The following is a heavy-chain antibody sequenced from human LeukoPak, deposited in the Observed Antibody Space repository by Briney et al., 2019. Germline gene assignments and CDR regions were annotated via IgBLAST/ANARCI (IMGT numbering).Heavy chain of an antibody. V-gene: IGHV3-23*01. Sequence: GGSLRLSCAASGFTFSSYGMSWVRQAPGKGLEWVSAISGSGGSTYYADSVKGRFTISRDNSKNTLYLQMNSLRAEDTAVYYCAKGSVRYYYYMDVWGKGTTVTISS. J-gene: IGHJ6*03. D-gene: IGHD3-10*01. CDR1: GFTFSSYG. CDR2: ISGSGGST. CDR3: AKGSVRYYYYMDV.